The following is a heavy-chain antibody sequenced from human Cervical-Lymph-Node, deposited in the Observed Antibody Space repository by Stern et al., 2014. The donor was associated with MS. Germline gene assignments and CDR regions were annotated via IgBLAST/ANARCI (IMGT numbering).Heavy chain of an antibody. V-gene: IGHV1-69*09. CDR2: IIPFLGIV. J-gene: IGHJ6*02. Sequence: VQLEESGGEVKKPGSSVKVSCKASGGTFSNYAISWVRQAPGQGLEWMGRIIPFLGIVNYAQRFQGRVAITADKSTSTAHMDLSSLRSEDTAVYYCATDPHGANSLNYSDYTMDVGGQGTTGTVSS. CDR3: ATDPHGANSLNYSDYTMDV. D-gene: IGHD4-23*01. CDR1: GGTFSNYA.